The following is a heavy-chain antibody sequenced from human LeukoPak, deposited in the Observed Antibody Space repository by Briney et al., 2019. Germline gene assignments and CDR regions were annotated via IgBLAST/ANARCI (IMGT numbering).Heavy chain of an antibody. CDR3: ARLLAGCPGGRCRAHFDY. J-gene: IGHJ4*02. CDR2: NYYGGST. D-gene: IGHD2-15*01. CDR1: GDAINSKY. V-gene: IGHV4-59*01. Sequence: PSETLSLTCSVSGDAINSKYWSWMRQPPGKGQEWIGYNYYGGSTNYNPSLKSRVSMSVDTSKNQFSLNLSSVTAADTAVYHCARLLAGCPGGRCRAHFDYWGQGTLATVSS.